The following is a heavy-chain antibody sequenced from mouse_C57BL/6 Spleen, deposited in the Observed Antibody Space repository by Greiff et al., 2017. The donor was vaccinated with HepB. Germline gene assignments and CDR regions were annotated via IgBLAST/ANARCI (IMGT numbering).Heavy chain of an antibody. CDR2: ISDGGSYT. V-gene: IGHV5-4*01. CDR3: ARDPPLTPFAY. J-gene: IGHJ3*01. D-gene: IGHD4-1*01. CDR1: GFTFSSYA. Sequence: EVKLLESGGGLVKPGGSLKLSCAASGFTFSSYAMSWVRQTPEKRLEWVATISDGGSYTYYPDNVKGRFTITRDNAKNNLYLQMSHLKSEDTAMYYCARDPPLTPFAYWGQGTLVTVSA.